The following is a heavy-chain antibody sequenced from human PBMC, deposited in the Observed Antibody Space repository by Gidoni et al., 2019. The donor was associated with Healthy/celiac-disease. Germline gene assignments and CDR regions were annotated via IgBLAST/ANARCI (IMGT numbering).Heavy chain of an antibody. Sequence: QVQLVQSGAEVKKPGSSVKVSCKASGGTFSSYAISWVRQAPGQGLEWMGRIIPILGIANYAQKFQGRVTITAGKSTSTAYMELSSLRSEDTAVYYCARDPIVVVTNWYFDLWGRGTLVTVSS. CDR3: ARDPIVVVTNWYFDL. D-gene: IGHD2-21*02. CDR1: GGTFSSYA. J-gene: IGHJ2*01. CDR2: IIPILGIA. V-gene: IGHV1-69*04.